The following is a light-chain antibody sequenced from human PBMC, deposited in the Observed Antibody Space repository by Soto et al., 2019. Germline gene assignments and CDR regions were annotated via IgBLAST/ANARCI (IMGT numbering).Light chain of an antibody. CDR2: DAS. V-gene: IGKV1-5*01. J-gene: IGKJ1*01. CDR3: QQYNNYST. Sequence: DIQMTQSPSTLSASIGDIVTITCRASQTISVWLAWHQQKPGKAPYLLIYDASSLESGVPSRFSGSGSGAEFTLTISSLQPDDFATYYCQQYNNYSTFGQGTKVDIK. CDR1: QTISVW.